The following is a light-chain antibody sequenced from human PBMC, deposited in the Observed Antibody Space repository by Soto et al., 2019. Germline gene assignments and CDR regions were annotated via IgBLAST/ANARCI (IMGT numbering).Light chain of an antibody. Sequence: DIQMTQSPSTLSGSVGDRVTITCRASQTISSWLAWYQQKPGKAPKLLIYKASTLKSGVPSRFSGSGSGTEFTLTISRLQPDDFVTYYCQHYNSYSEAFGQGTKV. CDR3: QHYNSYSEA. J-gene: IGKJ1*01. CDR1: QTISSW. V-gene: IGKV1-5*03. CDR2: KAS.